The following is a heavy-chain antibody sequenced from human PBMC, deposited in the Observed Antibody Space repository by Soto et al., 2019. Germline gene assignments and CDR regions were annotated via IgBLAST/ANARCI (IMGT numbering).Heavy chain of an antibody. CDR2: IIPIFGTA. CDR3: ARVRNWKPRVGYFDY. Sequence: QVQLVQSGAEVKKPGSSVKVSCKASGGTFSSYAISWVRQAPGQGLEWMGGIIPIFGTANYAQKFQGRVTITADESTSTAYMELSSLRYEDTAVYYCARVRNWKPRVGYFDYWGQGTLVTVSS. CDR1: GGTFSSYA. D-gene: IGHD1-1*01. J-gene: IGHJ4*02. V-gene: IGHV1-69*12.